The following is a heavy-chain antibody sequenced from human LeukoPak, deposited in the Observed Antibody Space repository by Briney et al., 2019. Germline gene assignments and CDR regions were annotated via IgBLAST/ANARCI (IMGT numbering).Heavy chain of an antibody. V-gene: IGHV3-15*01. CDR3: TIVLMVYVFRQDDS. CDR2: IKSKTDGGTT. CDR1: GVTFSNAW. J-gene: IGHJ4*02. Sequence: GGSLRLSCAASGVTFSNAWLSWVRQAPGEGLEWVGRIKSKTDGGTTDYAEPVNGRLTVSRDDSKNTLYLQMNSLKTEDTAVYYCTIVLMVYVFRQDDSWGQGTLVTASS. D-gene: IGHD2-8*01.